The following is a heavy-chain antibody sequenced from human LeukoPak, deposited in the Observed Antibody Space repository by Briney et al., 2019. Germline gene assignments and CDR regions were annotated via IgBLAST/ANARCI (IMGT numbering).Heavy chain of an antibody. CDR3: ARASSIGAAGLFDY. Sequence: PGGSLRLSCAASGFIVSSSYMNWVRQAPGKGLEWVSVIYSGGTAFYADFVKGRFTISRDDSKNILYLQMNALRAEDTAVYYCARASSIGAAGLFDYWGQGTLATVSS. J-gene: IGHJ4*02. V-gene: IGHV3-53*01. CDR1: GFIVSSSY. CDR2: IYSGGTA. D-gene: IGHD6-13*01.